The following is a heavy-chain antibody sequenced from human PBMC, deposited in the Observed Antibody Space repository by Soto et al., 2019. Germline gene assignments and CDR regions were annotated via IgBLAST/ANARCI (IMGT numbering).Heavy chain of an antibody. CDR1: GYTLTNYG. V-gene: IGHV1-18*04. Sequence: ASVKVSCKASGYTLTNYGVTWVRQAPGQGLEWLGRVTPYKADTNSAQNLQGRVTMATDTSTNTAYLELRSLRSDDTAVYFCATDGPSNSGNLYAFGIWGQGTMVTVSS. D-gene: IGHD5-12*01. CDR3: ATDGPSNSGNLYAFGI. CDR2: VTPYKADT. J-gene: IGHJ3*02.